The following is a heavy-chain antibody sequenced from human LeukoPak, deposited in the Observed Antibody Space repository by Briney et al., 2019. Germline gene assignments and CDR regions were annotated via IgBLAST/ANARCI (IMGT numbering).Heavy chain of an antibody. CDR3: ARATYYDFWSGTSYGMDV. J-gene: IGHJ6*02. Sequence: SETLSLTCAVYGGSFSGYYWSWIRQPPGKGLEWIGEINHSGSTNYNPSLKSRVTISLDTSKKQFSLKLSSVTAADTAVYSCARATYYDFWSGTSYGMDVWGQGTTVIVSS. D-gene: IGHD3-3*01. CDR2: INHSGST. CDR1: GGSFSGYY. V-gene: IGHV4-34*01.